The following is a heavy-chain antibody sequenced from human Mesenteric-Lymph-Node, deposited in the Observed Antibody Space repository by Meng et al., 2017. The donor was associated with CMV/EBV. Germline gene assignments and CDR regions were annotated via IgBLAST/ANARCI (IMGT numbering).Heavy chain of an antibody. CDR2: ISGTSDFI. Sequence: GESLKISCAASGFTFSTYDMNWVRQAPGKGLEWVSSISGTSDFIYYADSVKGRFTISRDNAKNSLFLQMNTLRPEDTAVYFCARDDYSTSPTYYYGMDVWGQGTTVTVSS. J-gene: IGHJ6*02. D-gene: IGHD6-6*01. V-gene: IGHV3-21*01. CDR3: ARDDYSTSPTYYYGMDV. CDR1: GFTFSTYD.